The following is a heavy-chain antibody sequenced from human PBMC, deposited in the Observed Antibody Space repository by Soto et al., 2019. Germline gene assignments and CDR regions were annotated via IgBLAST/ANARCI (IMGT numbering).Heavy chain of an antibody. CDR1: GGYISTYY. CDR2: IYYSGST. Sequence: QVQLQESGPGLVEPSETLSLTCTVSGGYISTYYWSWIRQPPGKGLEWIGYIYYSGSTNYNPSLKSRVTISIDTSKNQFSLKLTSVTAADTAVYFCARDTGDGYYFDYWGQGTLVTVSS. D-gene: IGHD1-26*01. J-gene: IGHJ4*02. CDR3: ARDTGDGYYFDY. V-gene: IGHV4-59*01.